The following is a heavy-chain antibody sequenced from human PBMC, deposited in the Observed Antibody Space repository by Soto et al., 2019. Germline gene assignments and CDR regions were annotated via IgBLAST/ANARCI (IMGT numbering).Heavy chain of an antibody. D-gene: IGHD3-3*01. CDR1: GGTFSSYA. Sequence: GASVKVSCKASGGTFSSYAISWVRQAPGQGLEWMGGIIPIFGTANYAQKFQGRVTITADESTSTAYMELSSLRSEDTAVYYCARALYYDFWSGYPPPYYYYYGMDVWGQGTTVTVSS. V-gene: IGHV1-69*13. CDR3: ARALYYDFWSGYPPPYYYYYGMDV. J-gene: IGHJ6*02. CDR2: IIPIFGTA.